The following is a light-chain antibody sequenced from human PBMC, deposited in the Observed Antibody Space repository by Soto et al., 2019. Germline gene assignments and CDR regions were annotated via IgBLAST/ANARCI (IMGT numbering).Light chain of an antibody. CDR3: QQYGGSPRT. V-gene: IGKV3-20*01. CDR2: GAS. Sequence: EIVLTQSPGTLSLSPGERATLSCRASQSITNNYLAWYQQKPGRAHRLLIYGASSRATGIPDRFSGSGSGTDFTLTISRLEPEDFAMYYCQQYGGSPRTFGQGTKVEVK. J-gene: IGKJ1*01. CDR1: QSITNNY.